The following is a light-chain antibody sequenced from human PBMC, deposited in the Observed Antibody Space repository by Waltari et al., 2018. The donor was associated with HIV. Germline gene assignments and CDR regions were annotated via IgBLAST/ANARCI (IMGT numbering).Light chain of an antibody. Sequence: QYALTQPASVSEFLGQSINISCTGLSTDSRFYQSVSWYQQHPGKIPRLILFDINNPPSGVSDPFSGSRSCNSASLTFSGLPSGDEAHYYCASNRLDYTLIFGGGTKLTVL. V-gene: IGLV2-14*03. CDR1: STDSRFYQS. J-gene: IGLJ2*01. CDR2: DIN. CDR3: ASNRLDYTLI.